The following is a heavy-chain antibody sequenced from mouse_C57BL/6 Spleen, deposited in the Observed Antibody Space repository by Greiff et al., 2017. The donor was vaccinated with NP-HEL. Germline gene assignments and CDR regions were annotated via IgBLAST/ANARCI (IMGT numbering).Heavy chain of an antibody. J-gene: IGHJ4*01. CDR1: GYAFSSSW. CDR3: ARERDY. CDR2: IYPGDGDT. V-gene: IGHV1-82*01. Sequence: QVQLQQSGPELVKPGASVKISCKASGYAFSSSWMNWVKQRPGKGLEWIGRIYPGDGDTNYNGKFKGKATLTADKSSSTAYMQLSSLASEDSAVYFCARERDYWGQGTSVTVSS.